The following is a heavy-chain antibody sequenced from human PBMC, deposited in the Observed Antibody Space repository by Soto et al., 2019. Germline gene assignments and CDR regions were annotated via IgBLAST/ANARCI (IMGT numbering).Heavy chain of an antibody. CDR3: AKEGGLSGSYYISSSYYFDY. V-gene: IGHV3-30*18. CDR1: GFTFSSYG. Sequence: QVQLVESGGGVVQPGRSLRLSCVASGFTFSSYGMHWVRQAPGKGLEWVAIISYDGSNKYYADTVKGRFTISRDNSKNTLYLQMSSLRAEDTSVYYCAKEGGLSGSYYISSSYYFDYWGQGTLVTVSS. CDR2: ISYDGSNK. D-gene: IGHD1-26*01. J-gene: IGHJ4*02.